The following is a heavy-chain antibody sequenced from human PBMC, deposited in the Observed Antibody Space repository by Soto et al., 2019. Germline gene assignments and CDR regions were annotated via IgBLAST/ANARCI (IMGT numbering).Heavy chain of an antibody. V-gene: IGHV1-18*04. CDR3: PRDLGYGDYGTDF. CDR1: GYSFINNG. Sequence: QVQLVQSGAEVKKPGASVKVSCQASGYSFINNGISWVRQAPGQGFQWLGWINGDNGNTNYAQKFQGRVTTTSDPSTSTAYMDLRAVRSDATAVYYCPRDLGYGDYGTDFWPQGTLVTVSS. D-gene: IGHD4-17*01. J-gene: IGHJ4*02. CDR2: INGDNGNT.